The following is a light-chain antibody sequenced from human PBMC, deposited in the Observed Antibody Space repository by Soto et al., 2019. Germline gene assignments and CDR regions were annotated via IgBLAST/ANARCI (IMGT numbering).Light chain of an antibody. CDR2: GAF. J-gene: IGKJ1*01. V-gene: IGKV3-15*01. CDR3: QQYNDWHLT. Sequence: EIIMTQSPVTLSVSPGDRATLSCRASQSVSSNLAWYQQKPGQAPSLLIYGAFTRATGIPARFSGTGSGTELTLTISSLQSEDFALYYCQQYNDWHLTFGQGTKVDI. CDR1: QSVSSN.